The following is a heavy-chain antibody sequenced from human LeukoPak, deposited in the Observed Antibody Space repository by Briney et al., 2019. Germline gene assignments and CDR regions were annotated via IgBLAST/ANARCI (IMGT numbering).Heavy chain of an antibody. CDR3: ARDRIVGGRPSRDY. CDR1: GFTFNGYE. J-gene: IGHJ4*02. V-gene: IGHV3-48*03. D-gene: IGHD1-26*01. CDR2: IRRSATIV. Sequence: PGGSLRLSCAASGFTFNGYEMNSVRQAPGKGREWVSSIRRSATIVYYAESVKGRFTISRDNAKNSLYLQMNSLRAEDTAVYYCARDRIVGGRPSRDYWGLGTLVTVS.